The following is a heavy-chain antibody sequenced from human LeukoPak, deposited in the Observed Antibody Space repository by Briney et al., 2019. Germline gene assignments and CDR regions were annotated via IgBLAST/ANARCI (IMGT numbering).Heavy chain of an antibody. CDR3: ARSPPFNYGRDYFDY. V-gene: IGHV4-59*01. CDR1: GGSISSYY. CDR2: IYYSGST. J-gene: IGHJ4*02. D-gene: IGHD4-17*01. Sequence: SETLSLTCTVSGGSISSYYWSWIRQPPGKGLEWIGYIYYSGSTNYNPSLKSRVTISVDTSKNQFSLKLSSVTAADTAVYYCARSPPFNYGRDYFDYWGQGTLVTVSS.